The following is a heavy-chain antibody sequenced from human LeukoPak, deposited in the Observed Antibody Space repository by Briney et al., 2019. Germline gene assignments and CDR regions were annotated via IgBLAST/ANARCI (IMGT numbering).Heavy chain of an antibody. CDR1: GFTFSSYS. J-gene: IGHJ5*02. Sequence: GGSLRLSCAASGFTFSSYSMNWVRQAPGKGLEWVSSISSSSSYIYYADSVKGRFTISRDNAKNSLYLQMNSLRAEDTAVYYCARESGIAAALDLWGQGTLVTVSS. D-gene: IGHD6-13*01. CDR2: ISSSSSYI. V-gene: IGHV3-21*01. CDR3: ARESGIAAALDL.